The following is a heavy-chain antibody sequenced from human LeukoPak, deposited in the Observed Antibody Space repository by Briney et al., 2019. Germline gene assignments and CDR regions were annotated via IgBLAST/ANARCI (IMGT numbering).Heavy chain of an antibody. D-gene: IGHD1-1*01. CDR2: INPSSGGT. CDR1: GYTFTGYY. Sequence: ASVKVSCKASGYTFTGYYMHWVRQAPGQGLEWMGWINPSSGGTYYARKFQGRVTMTRDTSISTAYMELRSLRSDDTAVYYCARRQGTTLNFDYWGQGTLVTVSS. J-gene: IGHJ4*02. CDR3: ARRQGTTLNFDY. V-gene: IGHV1-2*02.